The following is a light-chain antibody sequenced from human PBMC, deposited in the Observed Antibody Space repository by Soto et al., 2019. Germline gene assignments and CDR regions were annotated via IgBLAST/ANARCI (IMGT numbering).Light chain of an antibody. J-gene: IGLJ2*01. Sequence: QSALTQPASVSGSPGQSITISCAGTSGDVGGYNFVSWYQHHPGKAPQLIIFEVTRRPSGVSNRFSGSKSGNTASLTISGLLAEDEADYYCSSYANSTSRIFGGGTQLTVL. CDR3: SSYANSTSRI. CDR2: EVT. V-gene: IGLV2-14*01. CDR1: SGDVGGYNF.